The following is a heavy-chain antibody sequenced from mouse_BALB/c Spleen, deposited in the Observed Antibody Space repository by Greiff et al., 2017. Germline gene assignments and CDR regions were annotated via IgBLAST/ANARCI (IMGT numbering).Heavy chain of an antibody. Sequence: VQRVESGAELARPGASVKLSCKASGYTFTSYWMQWVKQRPGQGLEWIGAIYPGDGDTRYTQKFKGKATLTADKSSSTAYMQLSSLASEDSAVYYCAREYYRYDGAMDYWGQGTSVTVSS. CDR3: AREYYRYDGAMDY. CDR2: IYPGDGDT. V-gene: IGHV1-87*01. CDR1: GYTFTSYW. J-gene: IGHJ4*01. D-gene: IGHD2-14*01.